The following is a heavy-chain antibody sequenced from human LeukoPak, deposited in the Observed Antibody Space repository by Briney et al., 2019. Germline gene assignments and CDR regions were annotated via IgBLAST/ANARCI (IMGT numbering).Heavy chain of an antibody. J-gene: IGHJ4*02. CDR1: GGSISSSSYY. V-gene: IGHV3-7*01. CDR3: ATTLNIATPGHL. CDR2: IRSDETER. D-gene: IGHD6-13*01. Sequence: TSETLSLTCTVSGGSISSSSYYWGWIRQPPGKGLEWVANIRSDETERFYMDSVRGRFTISRDNAKNSVYLQMSSLRVEDTGIYYCATTLNIATPGHLWGQGALVTVSS.